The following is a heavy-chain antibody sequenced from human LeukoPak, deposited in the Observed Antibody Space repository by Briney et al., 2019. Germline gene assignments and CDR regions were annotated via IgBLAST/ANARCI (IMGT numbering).Heavy chain of an antibody. Sequence: ASVKVSCKASGYTFTSYGISWVRQAPGQGLEWMGWISAYNGNTKYAQKLQGRVTMTTDTSTSTAYMEMRSLRSDDTAVYYCARVTDGITGTPEAFDIWGQGTMVTVSS. CDR1: GYTFTSYG. J-gene: IGHJ3*02. D-gene: IGHD1-7*01. CDR3: ARVTDGITGTPEAFDI. V-gene: IGHV1-18*01. CDR2: ISAYNGNT.